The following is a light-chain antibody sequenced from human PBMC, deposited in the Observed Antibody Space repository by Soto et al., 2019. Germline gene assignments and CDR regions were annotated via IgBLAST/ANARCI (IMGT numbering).Light chain of an antibody. Sequence: QSLLTHPASASRSPGHSITIACHGTSSDIGRYNYVSWYQQHPGKVPKLLISEVSNRPSGVSNRFSGSKSGNTASLTISGLQSEDQAAHYCSSYTTSFTKVFGTGTKVTVL. CDR3: SSYTTSFTKV. V-gene: IGLV2-14*01. CDR1: SSDIGRYNY. J-gene: IGLJ1*01. CDR2: EVS.